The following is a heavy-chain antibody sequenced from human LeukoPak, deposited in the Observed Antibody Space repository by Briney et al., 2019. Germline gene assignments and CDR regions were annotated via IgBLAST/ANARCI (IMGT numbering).Heavy chain of an antibody. J-gene: IGHJ4*02. CDR3: ARGQENCGGDCGAAY. V-gene: IGHV4-39*01. CDR1: GGSISSSSYY. D-gene: IGHD2-21*02. CDR2: IYYSGST. Sequence: SENLSLTCTVSGGSISSSSYYWGWIRQPPGKGLEWIGSIYYSGSTYYNPSLKRRVTISVDTSKNQFSLKLSSVTAADTAVYYCARGQENCGGDCGAAYWGQGTLVTVSS.